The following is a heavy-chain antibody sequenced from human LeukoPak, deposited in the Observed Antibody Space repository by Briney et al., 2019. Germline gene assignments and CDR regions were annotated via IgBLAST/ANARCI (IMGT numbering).Heavy chain of an antibody. V-gene: IGHV3-23*01. J-gene: IGHJ4*02. D-gene: IGHD1-26*01. CDR1: GFTFKDYA. CDR3: ARDLRMGGWELLRCVDY. CDR2: ITSSGGST. Sequence: PGGSLRLSCAASGFTFKDYAMNWVRQAPGKGLEWVSAITSSGGSTYYADSVKGRFTISRDNSKNTLYLQMNSLRAEDTAVYYCARDLRMGGWELLRCVDYWGQGTLVTVSS.